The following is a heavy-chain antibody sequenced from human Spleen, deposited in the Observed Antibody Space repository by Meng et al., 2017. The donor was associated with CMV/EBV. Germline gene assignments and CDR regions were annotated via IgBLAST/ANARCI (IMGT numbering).Heavy chain of an antibody. V-gene: IGHV4-59*01. Sequence: GSLRLSCTVSGASITNYYWSWIRQPPGKGLEWIGYIYYTGNTNYNPSLKSRVTISIDTSKNHFSLKLSSVTAADTAVYYCARDGEGSGYDPEYYFDYWGQGTLVTVS. CDR2: IYYTGNT. CDR3: ARDGEGSGYDPEYYFDY. D-gene: IGHD5-12*01. CDR1: GASITNYY. J-gene: IGHJ4*02.